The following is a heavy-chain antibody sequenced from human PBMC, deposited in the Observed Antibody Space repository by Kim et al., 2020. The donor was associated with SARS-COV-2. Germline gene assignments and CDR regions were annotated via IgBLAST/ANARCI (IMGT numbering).Heavy chain of an antibody. CDR3: AADWDRSGSYAY. CDR2: IVVGSGNT. Sequence: SVKVSCKASGFTFPPSAFQLLRPARSQRLEWIGWIVVGSGNTNYAQKFQERVTITRDMSTRTAYMELSSLRSEDTAVYYCAADWDRSGSYAYWGQGTLVTVSS. CDR1: GFTFPPSA. D-gene: IGHD3-10*01. V-gene: IGHV1-58*01. J-gene: IGHJ4*02.